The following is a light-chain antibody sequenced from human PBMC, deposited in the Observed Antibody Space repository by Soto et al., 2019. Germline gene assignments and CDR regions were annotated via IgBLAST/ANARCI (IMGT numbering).Light chain of an antibody. CDR2: CAS. CDR3: QQYNNWPPLT. J-gene: IGKJ4*01. CDR1: QSVSSN. Sequence: EIVMTQSPATLSVSPGERATLSCRASQSVSSNLAWYQQKPGQAPRLLIYCASNRATGIPARLSGSGSGTEFTLAISSLQSEDFAVYYCQQYNNWPPLTFGGGTKVVIK. V-gene: IGKV3-15*01.